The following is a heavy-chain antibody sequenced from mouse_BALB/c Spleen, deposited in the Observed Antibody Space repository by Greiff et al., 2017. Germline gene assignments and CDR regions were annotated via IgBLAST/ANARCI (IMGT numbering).Heavy chain of an antibody. Sequence: EVKVVESGGGLVKPGGSLKLSCAASGFTFSSYAMSWVRQSPEKRLEWVAEISSGGSYTYYPDTVTGRFTISRDNAKNTLYLEMSSLRSEDTAMYYCARDGIYYGNYGFAYWGQGTLVTVSA. V-gene: IGHV5-9-4*01. J-gene: IGHJ3*01. CDR2: ISSGGSYT. CDR1: GFTFSSYA. CDR3: ARDGIYYGNYGFAY. D-gene: IGHD2-1*01.